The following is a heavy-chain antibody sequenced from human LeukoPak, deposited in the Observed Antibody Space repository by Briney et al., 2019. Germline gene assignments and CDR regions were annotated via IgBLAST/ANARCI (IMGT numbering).Heavy chain of an antibody. CDR3: ARGGHCGYSGYDCFFNWFDP. D-gene: IGHD5-12*01. CDR2: INPNSDGT. Sequence: ASVTVSFTASGYTFTGYYMHWVRQAPGQGLEWRGWINPNSDGTNYAKKIQGRVTMTRDTSTSTTYLWLRRLSSDDTAVYYCARGGHCGYSGYDCFFNWFDPWGQRTLVSVSS. CDR1: GYTFTGYY. V-gene: IGHV1-2*02. J-gene: IGHJ5*02.